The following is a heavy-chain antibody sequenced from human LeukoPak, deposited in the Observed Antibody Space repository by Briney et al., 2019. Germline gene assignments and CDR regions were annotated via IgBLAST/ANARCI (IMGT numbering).Heavy chain of an antibody. CDR2: IYSGGST. CDR3: ARHFGVVTKGVYYYYYGMDV. J-gene: IGHJ6*02. D-gene: IGHD3-3*01. CDR1: GFTVSSNY. V-gene: IGHV3-66*04. Sequence: GGSLRLSCAASGFTVSSNYMSWVRQAPGKGMEWVSVIYSGGSTYYADSVKGRFTISRDNSKNTLYLQMNSLRAEDTAVYYCARHFGVVTKGVYYYYYGMDVWGQGTTVTVSS.